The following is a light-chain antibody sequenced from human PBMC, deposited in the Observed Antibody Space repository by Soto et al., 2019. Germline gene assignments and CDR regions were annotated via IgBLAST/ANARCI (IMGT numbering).Light chain of an antibody. CDR2: WAS. CDR1: QSVLYSSNNKNY. Sequence: DIVMTQSADSLAVSLGERTTINCKSSQSVLYSSNNKNYLAWYQHKPGQPPNLLLYWASTRESGVPDRFSGSGAGTDFTLTISSLQAGDGAVYYCQQYYSTPYTFGQGTKLEIK. J-gene: IGKJ2*01. V-gene: IGKV4-1*01. CDR3: QQYYSTPYT.